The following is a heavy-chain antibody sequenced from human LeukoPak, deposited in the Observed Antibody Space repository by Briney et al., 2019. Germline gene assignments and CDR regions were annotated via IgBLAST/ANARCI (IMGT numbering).Heavy chain of an antibody. CDR2: IYHSGST. CDR3: ARARIAAAAEYFDY. D-gene: IGHD6-13*01. CDR1: GYSISSGYY. J-gene: IGHJ4*02. Sequence: SETLSLTCAVSGYSISSGYYWGWIRPPPGKGLEWIGSIYHSGSTYYNPSLKSRVTISVDTSKNQSSLKLSSVTAADTAVYYCARARIAAAAEYFDYWGQGTLVTVSS. V-gene: IGHV4-38-2*01.